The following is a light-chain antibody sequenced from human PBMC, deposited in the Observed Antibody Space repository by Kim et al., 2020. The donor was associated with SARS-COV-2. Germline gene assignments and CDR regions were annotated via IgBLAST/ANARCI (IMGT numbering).Light chain of an antibody. CDR2: DVS. CDR3: TSYAGSNRV. CDR1: SSDVGGYNY. J-gene: IGLJ3*02. V-gene: IGLV2-8*01. Sequence: QSALTQPTSASGSPGQSVTISCTGTSSDVGGYNYVSWYQQHPGKAPKLVIYDVSQRPSGVPDRFSGSKSGNTASLTVSGLQAEDEADYYCTSYAGSNRVFGGGTQLTVL.